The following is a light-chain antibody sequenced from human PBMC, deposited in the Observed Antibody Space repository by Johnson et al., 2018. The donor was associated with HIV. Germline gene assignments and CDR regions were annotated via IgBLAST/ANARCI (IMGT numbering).Light chain of an antibody. V-gene: IGLV1-51*02. J-gene: IGLJ1*01. CDR1: NSNIGNNY. Sequence: QSVLTQPPSVSAAPGQKVTISCSGSNSNIGNNYVSWYQQLPGTAPKLLIYESTNRPSGIPDRFSGSKSGTSATLGISGLQTGDEADYYCGTWDSRLNVYLFGPGTKVPVL. CDR2: EST. CDR3: GTWDSRLNVYL.